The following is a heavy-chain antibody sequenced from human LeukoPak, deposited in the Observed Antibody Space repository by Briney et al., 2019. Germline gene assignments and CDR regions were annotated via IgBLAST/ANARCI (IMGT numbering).Heavy chain of an antibody. CDR3: ARDYSSSWYESDAFDI. Sequence: PSETLSLTCTVSGGSISSYYWSWFRQPPGKGLEWIGYIYYSGSTNYNPSLKSRVTISVDTSKNQFSLKLSSVTAADTAVYYCARDYSSSWYESDAFDIWGQGTMVTVSS. CDR1: GGSISSYY. V-gene: IGHV4-59*01. J-gene: IGHJ3*02. D-gene: IGHD6-13*01. CDR2: IYYSGST.